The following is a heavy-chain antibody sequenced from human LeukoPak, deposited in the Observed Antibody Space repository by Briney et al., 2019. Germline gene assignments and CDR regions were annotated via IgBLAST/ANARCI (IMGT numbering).Heavy chain of an antibody. J-gene: IGHJ6*03. V-gene: IGHV6-1*01. Sequence: SQTLSLTCAISGDSVSSNSAAWNWIRQSPSRGLEWLGRTYYRSKWYNDYAVSVKSRITINPDTSKNQFSLQLNSVTPEDTAVYYCARAPRIAAAGRHPYYYYYMDVWGKGTTVTVSS. D-gene: IGHD6-13*01. CDR2: TYYRSKWYN. CDR3: ARAPRIAAAGRHPYYYYYMDV. CDR1: GDSVSSNSAA.